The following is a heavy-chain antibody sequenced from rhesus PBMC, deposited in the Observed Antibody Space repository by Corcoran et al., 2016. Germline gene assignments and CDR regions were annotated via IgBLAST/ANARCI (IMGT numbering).Heavy chain of an antibody. J-gene: IGHJ5-2*02. V-gene: IGHV4-147*01. CDR2: ISGTSGST. CDR1: GVSIPTNY. CDR3: SRDAISLDV. Sequence: QVQLQESGPGLVKPSETLSLTCAVSGVSIPTNYWTWIRPSPGKGLEWIGYISGTSGSTSYNPSLQNRVTISKDTSENQFSLRLNFATAADTAVYYCSRDAISLDVWGRGLLVTVSS. D-gene: IGHD3-3*01.